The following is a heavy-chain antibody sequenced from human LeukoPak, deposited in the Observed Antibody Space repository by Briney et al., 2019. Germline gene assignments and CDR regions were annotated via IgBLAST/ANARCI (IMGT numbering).Heavy chain of an antibody. CDR3: AKESGKFDY. CDR1: GFTFSSSA. Sequence: GGSLRLSCAASGFTFSSSAMHWVRQAPGKGLEWVSLISADGGSAFSADSVKGRFSISRDNSKNSLYLQMDSLRSEDTAMYYCAKESGKFDYWGQGTLVVVSS. CDR2: ISADGGSA. V-gene: IGHV3-43*02. J-gene: IGHJ4*02.